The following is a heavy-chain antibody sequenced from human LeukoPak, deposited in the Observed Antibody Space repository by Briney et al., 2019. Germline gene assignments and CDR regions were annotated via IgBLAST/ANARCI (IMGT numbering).Heavy chain of an antibody. CDR2: ISSSSSYI. Sequence: GGSLRLSCAASGFTFSSYSMNWVRQAPGKGLEWVSSISSSSSYIYYADSVKGRFTISRDNAKNSLYLQMNSLRAEDTAVYYCAGDRITMMADYWGQGTLVTVSS. D-gene: IGHD3-22*01. CDR1: GFTFSSYS. J-gene: IGHJ4*02. V-gene: IGHV3-21*01. CDR3: AGDRITMMADY.